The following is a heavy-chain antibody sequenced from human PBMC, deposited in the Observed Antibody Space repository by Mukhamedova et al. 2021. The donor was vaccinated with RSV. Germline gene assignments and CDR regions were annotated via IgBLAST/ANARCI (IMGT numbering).Heavy chain of an antibody. CDR3: ARGGRGGNYYVDY. J-gene: IGHJ4*02. D-gene: IGHD4-23*01. V-gene: IGHV1-8*01. Sequence: GYQRRVHGRVTMTRDTSINTAYMELSSLRSEDTAVYYCARGGRGGNYYVDYWGQGTLVTVSS.